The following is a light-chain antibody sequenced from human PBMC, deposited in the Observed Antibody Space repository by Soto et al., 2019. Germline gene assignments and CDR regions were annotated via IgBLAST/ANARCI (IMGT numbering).Light chain of an antibody. CDR3: SSYAGSNKVV. J-gene: IGLJ2*01. CDR1: SSDVGGYNY. Sequence: QSALTQPPSASGSPGQSAPISCTGTSSDVGGYNYVSWYQQHPGKAPKLMIYEVSKRPSGVPDRFSGSKSGNTASLTVSGLQAEDEADYYCSSYAGSNKVVFGGGTKVTVL. CDR2: EVS. V-gene: IGLV2-8*01.